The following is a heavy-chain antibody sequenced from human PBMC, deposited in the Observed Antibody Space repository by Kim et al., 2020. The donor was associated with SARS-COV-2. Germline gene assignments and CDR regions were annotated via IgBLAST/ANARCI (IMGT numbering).Heavy chain of an antibody. Sequence: GGSLRLSCAASGFTVSSNYMSWVRQAPGKGLEWVSVIYSGGSTYYADSVKGRFTISRDNSKNTLYLQMNSLRAEDTAVYYCASLLGGAAAGDFQHWGQGTLVTVSS. D-gene: IGHD6-13*01. CDR1: GFTVSSNY. CDR3: ASLLGGAAAGDFQH. V-gene: IGHV3-66*01. CDR2: IYSGGST. J-gene: IGHJ1*01.